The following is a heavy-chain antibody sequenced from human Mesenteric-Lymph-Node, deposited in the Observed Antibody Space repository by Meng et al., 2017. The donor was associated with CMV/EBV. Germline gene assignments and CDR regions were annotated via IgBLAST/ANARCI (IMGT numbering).Heavy chain of an antibody. CDR2: ISPGSSNI. D-gene: IGHD4-11*01. J-gene: IGHJ4*02. Sequence: GGSLRLSCAASGFSFSTYIVNWVRQAPGKGLEWVSSISPGSSNIFYGDSVKGRFTISRDNAKNSLYLQMNSLRVDDTAIYYCASSADSSVWAHEFDYWGQGTLVTVSS. CDR3: ASSADSSVWAHEFDY. V-gene: IGHV3-21*01. CDR1: GFSFSTYI.